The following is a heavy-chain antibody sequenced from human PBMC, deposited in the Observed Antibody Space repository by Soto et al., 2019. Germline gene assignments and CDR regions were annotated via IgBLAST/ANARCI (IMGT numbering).Heavy chain of an antibody. CDR3: ARDRDTYGHGFFDY. D-gene: IGHD3-10*01. J-gene: IGHJ4*02. V-gene: IGHV3-11*05. Sequence: PGGSLRLSCAASGFTFSDFFMTWICQAQGKGLEWVSHISSSSSYTNYADSVKGRFTVSRDNDNNSLYLEMNNLRAEDTAVYFCARDRDTYGHGFFDYWGQGTLVTVSS. CDR2: ISSSSSYT. CDR1: GFTFSDFF.